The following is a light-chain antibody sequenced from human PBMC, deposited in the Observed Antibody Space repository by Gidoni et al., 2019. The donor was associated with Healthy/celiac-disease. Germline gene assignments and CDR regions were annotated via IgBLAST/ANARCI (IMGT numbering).Light chain of an antibody. V-gene: IGLV2-23*02. J-gene: IGLJ1*01. CDR3: CSYAGFSYV. CDR2: EVS. CDR1: SSDVGSYNL. Sequence: QSALTPPASVSGSPGQSITISCTGTSSDVGSYNLVSWYQQHPGKAPKLMIYEVSKRPSGVSNRFSGSKSGNTASLTISGLQAEDEADYYCCSYAGFSYVFGTGTKVTVL.